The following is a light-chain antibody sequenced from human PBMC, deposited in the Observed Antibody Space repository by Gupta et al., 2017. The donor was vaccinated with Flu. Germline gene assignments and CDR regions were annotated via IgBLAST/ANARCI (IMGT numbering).Light chain of an antibody. Sequence: SFELPQPPSVSVSPGQRASITCTGNTLANKYAYWYQQTPGQSTVMVNSQDTKRPSGIPGRFSGTNARKTATLTISGNQAQDEADYYCQEWDSSTFYVFGTGTKVTVL. J-gene: IGLJ1*01. V-gene: IGLV3-1*01. CDR2: QDT. CDR3: QEWDSSTFYV. CDR1: TLANKY.